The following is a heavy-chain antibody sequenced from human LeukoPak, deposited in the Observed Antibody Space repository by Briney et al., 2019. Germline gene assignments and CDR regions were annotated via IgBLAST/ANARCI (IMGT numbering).Heavy chain of an antibody. J-gene: IGHJ1*01. CDR1: GFTFSSYA. D-gene: IGHD3-22*01. CDR3: AKHLTYYNDSSGKREYFQH. CDR2: ISGSGGST. Sequence: PGGSLRLSCAASGFTFSSYAMSWVRQAPGKGLEWVSAISGSGGSTYYADSVKGRFTISRDNSKNTLYLQMNSLRAEDTAVYYCAKHLTYYNDSSGKREYFQHWGQGTLVTVSS. V-gene: IGHV3-23*01.